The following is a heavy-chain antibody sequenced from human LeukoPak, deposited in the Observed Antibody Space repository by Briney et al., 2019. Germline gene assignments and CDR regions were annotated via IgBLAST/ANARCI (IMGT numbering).Heavy chain of an antibody. D-gene: IGHD6-19*01. Sequence: GGSLRLSCAASGFTFSDYYMSWIRQAPGKGLEWVSYISSSGSTIYYADSVKGRFTISRDNSKNTLYLQMNSLRAEDTAVYYCANLAVAGILDDYYYGMDVWGQGTTVTVSS. CDR3: ANLAVAGILDDYYYGMDV. V-gene: IGHV3-11*01. CDR1: GFTFSDYY. CDR2: ISSSGSTI. J-gene: IGHJ6*02.